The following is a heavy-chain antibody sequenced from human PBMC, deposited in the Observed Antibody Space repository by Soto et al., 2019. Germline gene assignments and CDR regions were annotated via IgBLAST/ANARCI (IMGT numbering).Heavy chain of an antibody. CDR3: ARGGGVGSFDY. J-gene: IGHJ4*02. CDR1: GGSVSSGSYY. CDR2: IYYSGST. V-gene: IGHV4-61*01. Sequence: QVQLQESGPGLVKPSETLSLTCTVSGGSVSSGSYYWSWIRQPPGKGLEWIGYIYYSGSTNYNPSLKRRVTISGDTSKNPFSLKLSSVTAADTAVYYCARGGGVGSFDYWGQGTLVTVSS. D-gene: IGHD3-16*01.